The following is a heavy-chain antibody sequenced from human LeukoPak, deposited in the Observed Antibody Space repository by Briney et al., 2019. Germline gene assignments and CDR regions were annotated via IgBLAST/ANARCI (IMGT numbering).Heavy chain of an antibody. D-gene: IGHD4-23*01. CDR1: GFTFSSYS. CDR2: ISGSGGST. Sequence: GGSLRLSCAASGFTFSSYSMNWVRQAPGKGLEWVSAISGSGGSTYYADSVKGRFTISRDNSKNTLYLQMNSLRAEDTAVYYCAKVEPGGNSELWGQGTLVTVSS. V-gene: IGHV3-23*01. J-gene: IGHJ4*02. CDR3: AKVEPGGNSEL.